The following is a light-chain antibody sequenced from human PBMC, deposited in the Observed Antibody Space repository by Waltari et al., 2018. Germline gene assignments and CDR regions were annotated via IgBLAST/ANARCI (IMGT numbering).Light chain of an antibody. J-gene: IGLJ1*01. CDR3: AAWDDSLPGLFV. Sequence: QSVVTQPPSASGTPGQRVTISCSGSRANIGSTTVNWYQQLPGTTPKLLIYNNNKRPSGVPDRFSGSKSGTSASLAISGLQSEDEADYYCAAWDDSLPGLFVFGSGTKVTVL. CDR1: RANIGSTT. V-gene: IGLV1-44*01. CDR2: NNN.